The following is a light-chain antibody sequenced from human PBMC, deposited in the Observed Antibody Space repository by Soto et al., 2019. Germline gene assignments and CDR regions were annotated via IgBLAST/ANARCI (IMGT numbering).Light chain of an antibody. J-gene: IGKJ1*01. V-gene: IGKV3-20*01. Sequence: EIVLPQSPGTLSLSPGEGPTLSCRASQSVSSNFLAWYQQKPGQAPRLLLYGASSRATGIPDRFSGSGSGTDFTLTISRLEPEDFAVYYCQQYNNWPQTFGQGTKVDIK. CDR2: GAS. CDR3: QQYNNWPQT. CDR1: QSVSSNF.